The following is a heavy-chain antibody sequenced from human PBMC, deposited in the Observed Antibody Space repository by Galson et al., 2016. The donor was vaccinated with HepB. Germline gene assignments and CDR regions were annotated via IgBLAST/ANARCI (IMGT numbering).Heavy chain of an antibody. CDR2: IYSGGST. CDR1: GFTVSNNY. V-gene: IGHV3-53*01. D-gene: IGHD3-16*02. Sequence: SLRLSCAASGFTVSNNYMSWVRQAPGKGLEWVSLIYSGGSTSYADSVKGRFTISRDHFKNTLYLQMNSPRAEDTAVYFCTCGRSPGAYWGQGTLVTVSS. J-gene: IGHJ4*02. CDR3: TCGRSPGAY.